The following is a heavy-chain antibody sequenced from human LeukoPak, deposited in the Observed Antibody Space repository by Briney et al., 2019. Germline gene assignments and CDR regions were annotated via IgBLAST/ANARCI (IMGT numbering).Heavy chain of an antibody. J-gene: IGHJ3*02. V-gene: IGHV1-2*06. Sequence: ASVKVSCKASGYTFTGYYMHWVRQAPGQGLEWMGRINPNSGGTNYAQKFQGRVNMTRDTSISTAYMELSRLRSDDTAVYYCASPTYYYDSSGPHGAFDMWGQGTMVTVSS. CDR1: GYTFTGYY. CDR3: ASPTYYYDSSGPHGAFDM. CDR2: INPNSGGT. D-gene: IGHD3-22*01.